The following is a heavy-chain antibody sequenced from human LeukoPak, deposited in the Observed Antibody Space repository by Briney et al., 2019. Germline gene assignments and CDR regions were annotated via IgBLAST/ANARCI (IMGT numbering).Heavy chain of an antibody. CDR3: ARQLGSDDPLDD. CDR2: IYPADSDT. Sequence: GESLNISCKGSGYRFTTYWIAWVRQMPGKGLERMGIIYPADSDTRYSPSFQGQVTISADKSISTAYLQWSSLKASDTAIYYCARQLGSDDPLDDWGQGTLVTVSS. CDR1: GYRFTTYW. J-gene: IGHJ4*02. V-gene: IGHV5-51*01. D-gene: IGHD6-19*01.